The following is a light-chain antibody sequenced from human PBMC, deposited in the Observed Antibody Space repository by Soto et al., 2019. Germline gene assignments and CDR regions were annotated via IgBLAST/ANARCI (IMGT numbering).Light chain of an antibody. J-gene: IGLJ2*01. CDR1: RSDVGGYNY. CDR3: SSYTSSSLL. Sequence: QSALTQPASVSGSPGQSITISCTGTRSDVGGYNYVSWYQQHPGKVPKLMIYAVSIRPSGVSNRFSGSKSGSTASLTISGLQAEDEADYYCSSYTSSSLLFGGGTQLTVL. V-gene: IGLV2-14*01. CDR2: AVS.